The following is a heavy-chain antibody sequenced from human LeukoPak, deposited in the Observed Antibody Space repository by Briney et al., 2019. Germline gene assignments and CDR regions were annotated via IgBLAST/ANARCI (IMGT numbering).Heavy chain of an antibody. CDR2: ISWNSGSI. J-gene: IGHJ4*02. Sequence: GGSLRLSCAASGFTFDDYAMHWVRQAPGKGLEWVSGISWNSGSIGYADSVKGRFTISRDNAKNSLYLQMNSLRAEDTALYYCAKDKSIRWLTPYYFDYWGQGTLVTVSS. CDR3: AKDKSIRWLTPYYFDY. V-gene: IGHV3-9*01. CDR1: GFTFDDYA. D-gene: IGHD6-19*01.